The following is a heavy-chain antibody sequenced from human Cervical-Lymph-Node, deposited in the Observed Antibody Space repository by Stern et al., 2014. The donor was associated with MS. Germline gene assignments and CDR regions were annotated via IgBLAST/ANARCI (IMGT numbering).Heavy chain of an antibody. D-gene: IGHD3-22*01. V-gene: IGHV4-39*01. CDR2: IYYSGST. CDR1: GGSISSSSYY. J-gene: IGHJ5*02. Sequence: VQLQESGPGLVKPSETLSLTCTVSGGSISSSSYYWGWIRQPPGKGLEWIGSIYYSGSTYYNPSLKSRVTISVDKSKNQFSLELSSGTAADTAVYYCARWAYSSGWYNWFDPWGQGTLVTVSS. CDR3: ARWAYSSGWYNWFDP.